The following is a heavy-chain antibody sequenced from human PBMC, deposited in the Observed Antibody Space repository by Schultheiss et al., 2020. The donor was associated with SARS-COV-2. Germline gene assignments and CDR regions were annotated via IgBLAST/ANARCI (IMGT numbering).Heavy chain of an antibody. Sequence: SCAASGFTFSSFAMSWVRQAPGKGLEWVSTISASGGDTYYADSVKGRFTISRDNSENTLYLQMNNLRAEDTALYYCAKELTTDAFDIWGQGTMVTVSS. D-gene: IGHD1-1*01. V-gene: IGHV3-23*01. CDR1: GFTFSSFA. CDR3: AKELTTDAFDI. CDR2: ISASGGDT. J-gene: IGHJ3*02.